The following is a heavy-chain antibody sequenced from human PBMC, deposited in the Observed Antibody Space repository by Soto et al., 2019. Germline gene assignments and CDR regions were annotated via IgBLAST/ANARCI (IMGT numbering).Heavy chain of an antibody. CDR3: ARDEGESSWRWGFDP. D-gene: IGHD6-13*01. V-gene: IGHV4-30-4*01. J-gene: IGHJ5*02. Sequence: SETLSLTCTVSGGSISSGDYYWSWIRQPPGKGLEWIGYIYYSGSTHYNPSLKSRVTISVDTSKNQFSLKLSSVTAADTAVYYCARDEGESSWRWGFDPWGQGTLVTVSS. CDR1: GGSISSGDYY. CDR2: IYYSGST.